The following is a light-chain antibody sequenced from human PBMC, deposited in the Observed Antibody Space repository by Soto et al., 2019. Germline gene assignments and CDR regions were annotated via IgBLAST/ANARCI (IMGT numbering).Light chain of an antibody. J-gene: IGKJ2*01. CDR1: QSISSY. CDR3: QQSYSTPYT. Sequence: DIQMTQSPSSLSASVGDRVTITCRASQSISSYLNWYQQKPGKAPKLLIYDASSLQSVVPSRFSGSGSGTDFTLIISSVQPEDFATYYCQQSYSTPYTFGQGTKLEIK. V-gene: IGKV1-39*01. CDR2: DAS.